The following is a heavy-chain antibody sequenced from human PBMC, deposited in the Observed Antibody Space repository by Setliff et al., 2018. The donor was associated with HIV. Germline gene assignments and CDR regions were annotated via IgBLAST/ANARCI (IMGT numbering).Heavy chain of an antibody. CDR3: AGFSYNFWVYRFDH. D-gene: IGHD3-3*01. J-gene: IGHJ4*02. CDR2: IYYSGST. Sequence: SETLSLTCSVSGGSTTSGGYYWSWIRQHPGKGLEYIGYIYYSGSTYYNPSLKSRVTMSIDTSTQQFFLNVTSVTATDTAVYYCAGFSYNFWVYRFDHWGQGALVTVSS. V-gene: IGHV4-31*03. CDR1: GGSTTSGGYY.